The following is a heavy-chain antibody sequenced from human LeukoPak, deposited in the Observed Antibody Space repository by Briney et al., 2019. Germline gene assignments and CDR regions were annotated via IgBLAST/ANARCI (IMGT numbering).Heavy chain of an antibody. CDR1: GFTFGDYA. J-gene: IGHJ4*02. Sequence: GGSLRLSCTTSGFTFGDYAMSWFRQAPGKGLEWVAFIRNRVYGGSTEYVASVEGRFTISRDDSKSIAYLQMNSLKIEDTAIYYCTRDRRAQSSGWYVPDFDCWGQGTLVTVSS. CDR3: TRDRRAQSSGWYVPDFDC. CDR2: IRNRVYGGST. D-gene: IGHD6-19*01. V-gene: IGHV3-49*03.